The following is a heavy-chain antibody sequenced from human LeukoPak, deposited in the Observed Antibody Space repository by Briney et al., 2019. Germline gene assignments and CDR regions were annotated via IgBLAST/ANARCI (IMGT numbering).Heavy chain of an antibody. D-gene: IGHD5-18*01. J-gene: IGHJ4*02. Sequence: SVKVSCKVSGYTLTELSMHWVRQAPGKGLEWMGRIIPIFGIANYAQKFQGRVTITADKSTSTAYMELSSLRSEDTAVYYCARGGTVDTAMYDYWGQGTLVTVSS. CDR3: ARGGTVDTAMYDY. CDR1: GYTLTELS. V-gene: IGHV1-69*04. CDR2: IIPIFGIA.